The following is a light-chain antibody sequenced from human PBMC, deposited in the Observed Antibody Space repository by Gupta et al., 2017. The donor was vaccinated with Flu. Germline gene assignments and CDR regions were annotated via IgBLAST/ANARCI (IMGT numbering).Light chain of an antibody. Sequence: DIVMPPSPLSLPVTPGEPASISCRSSKSLLHSNGYNSLDWYLQKPGQSPHLLIYLGSNRASGVPDRFSGSGSGTDFTLKISRVEAEDVGVYYCMQALQTPYTFGQGTKLEIK. CDR1: KSLLHSNGYNS. V-gene: IGKV2-28*01. CDR2: LGS. CDR3: MQALQTPYT. J-gene: IGKJ2*01.